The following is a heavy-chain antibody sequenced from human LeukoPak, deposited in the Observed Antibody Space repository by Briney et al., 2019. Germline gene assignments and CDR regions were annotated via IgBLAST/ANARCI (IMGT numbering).Heavy chain of an antibody. CDR1: GFTFSSYA. CDR3: AKGPHVTLSLLTDAFDI. Sequence: PGGSLRLSCAASGFTFSSYAMSWVRQAPGKGLEWVSAISGSGGSTYYADSVKGRFTISRDNSKNTLYLQMNSLRAEDTAVYYCAKGPHVTLSLLTDAFDIWGQGTMVTVSS. V-gene: IGHV3-23*01. J-gene: IGHJ3*02. CDR2: ISGSGGST. D-gene: IGHD2-21*02.